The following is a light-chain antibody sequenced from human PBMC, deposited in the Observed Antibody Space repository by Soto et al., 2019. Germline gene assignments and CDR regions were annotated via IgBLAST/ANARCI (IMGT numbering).Light chain of an antibody. CDR2: DAS. CDR3: QHYGSSPPYT. Sequence: EIVLAQSPGTLSLSPGERATLSCRASQSVSSSYLAWYQQKPGQAPRLLIYDASTRATGIPDRFSGSGSGTDFTLTISRLEPEDFAVYYCQHYGSSPPYTFGQGTKLEIK. V-gene: IGKV3-20*01. CDR1: QSVSSSY. J-gene: IGKJ2*01.